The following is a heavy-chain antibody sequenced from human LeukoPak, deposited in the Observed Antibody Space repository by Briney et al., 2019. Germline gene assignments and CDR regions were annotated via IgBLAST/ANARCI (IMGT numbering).Heavy chain of an antibody. CDR3: ARQGDFWSGYLDY. D-gene: IGHD3-3*01. Sequence: ASVKVSCKASGGTFISYAISWVRQAPGQGLEWMGGIIPIFGTADYAQKFQGRVTITADESTSTAYMELSSLRSEDTAVYYCARQGDFWSGYLDYWGQGTLVTVSS. V-gene: IGHV1-69*13. CDR1: GGTFISYA. J-gene: IGHJ4*02. CDR2: IIPIFGTA.